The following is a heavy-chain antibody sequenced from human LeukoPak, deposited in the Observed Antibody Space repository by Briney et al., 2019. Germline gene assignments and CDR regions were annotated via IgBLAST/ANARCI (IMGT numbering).Heavy chain of an antibody. CDR3: ARESSLRDFGFDC. Sequence: GGSLRLSCAASEFTFSNYFLRWVRQPPGKGLEWVAAISNDGGNKYHADSVKGRFTISRDNSKNMLYLQMDSLTVEDTAVYYCARESSLRDFGFDCWGQGALVTVSS. J-gene: IGHJ4*02. CDR2: ISNDGGNK. CDR1: EFTFSNYF. V-gene: IGHV3-30-3*01. D-gene: IGHD3-10*01.